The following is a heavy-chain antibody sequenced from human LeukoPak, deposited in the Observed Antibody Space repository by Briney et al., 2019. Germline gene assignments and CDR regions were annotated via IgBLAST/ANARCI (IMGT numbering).Heavy chain of an antibody. CDR3: ARQGWTVTTFFDY. Sequence: GGSLRLSCAASGFTFSSYWMHWVRQAPGKGLVWVSRIDTDGSINYADSVKGRFTISRDNAKNTLYLQMYSLRAEDTAVYYCARQGWTVTTFFDYWGQGTLVTVSS. V-gene: IGHV3-74*01. J-gene: IGHJ4*02. CDR2: IDTDGSI. CDR1: GFTFSSYW. D-gene: IGHD4-17*01.